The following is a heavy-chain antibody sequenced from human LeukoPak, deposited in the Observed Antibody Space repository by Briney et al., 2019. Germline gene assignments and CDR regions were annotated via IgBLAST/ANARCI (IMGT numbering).Heavy chain of an antibody. CDR3: ARGHYYDSLTDALDI. CDR1: GFTFSSYS. V-gene: IGHV3-48*01. Sequence: GGSLRLSCAASGFTFSSYSMNWVRQAPGKGLEWVSYISSSSSTIYYADSVKGRFTISRDNAKNSLYLQMNSLRAEDTAVYYCARGHYYDSLTDALDIWGQGTMVTVSS. J-gene: IGHJ3*02. D-gene: IGHD3-22*01. CDR2: ISSSSSTI.